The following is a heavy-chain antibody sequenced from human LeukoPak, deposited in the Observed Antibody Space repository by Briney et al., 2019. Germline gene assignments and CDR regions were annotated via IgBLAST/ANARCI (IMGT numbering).Heavy chain of an antibody. CDR2: ITSSSSTI. Sequence: GGSVRLSCAASGFTFTSYTMNWVRQARGKGLEWVSYITSSSSTIYYADSVKGRFTMSRDNAENSLYLQMNSLRAEDTSVYYCARNFDSWGQGTLVTVSS. V-gene: IGHV3-48*01. D-gene: IGHD2/OR15-2a*01. J-gene: IGHJ4*02. CDR1: GFTFTSYT. CDR3: ARNFDS.